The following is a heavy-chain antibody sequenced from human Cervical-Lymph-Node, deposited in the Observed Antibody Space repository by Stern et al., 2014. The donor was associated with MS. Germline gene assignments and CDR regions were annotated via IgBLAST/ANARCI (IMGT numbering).Heavy chain of an antibody. Sequence: QVQLVQSGAEVKKPGSSVKVSCKASGGTFSSYAISWVRQAPGQGLEWMGGIIPIFGTANYAQKFQGRVTITADESTSTAYMELSGLRSEDTAVYYCARATYCGGDCYYNWFDPWGQGTLVTVSS. CDR3: ARATYCGGDCYYNWFDP. J-gene: IGHJ5*02. V-gene: IGHV1-69*01. CDR1: GGTFSSYA. CDR2: IIPIFGTA. D-gene: IGHD2-21*02.